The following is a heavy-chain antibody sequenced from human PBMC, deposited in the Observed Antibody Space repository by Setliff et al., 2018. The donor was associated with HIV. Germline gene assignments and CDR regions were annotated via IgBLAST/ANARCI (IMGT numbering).Heavy chain of an antibody. CDR1: GVSISGHF. CDR2: IYTSGTT. Sequence: KTSETLSLTCFVSGVSISGHFWGWIRQPPGKGLEWIGYIYTSGTTEYNPSLDSRVPISVDTSRDQFSLNLRSVTAADTALYFCARLIHTGLLYFDYWGLGMLVTVSS. D-gene: IGHD2-8*02. J-gene: IGHJ4*02. V-gene: IGHV4-4*09. CDR3: ARLIHTGLLYFDY.